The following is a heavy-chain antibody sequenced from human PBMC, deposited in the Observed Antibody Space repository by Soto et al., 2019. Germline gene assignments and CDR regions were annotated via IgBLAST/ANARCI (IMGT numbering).Heavy chain of an antibody. V-gene: IGHV1-69*06. D-gene: IGHD6-19*01. CDR2: INPIFGTA. CDR3: AREAGEGSWLPPYGMDV. J-gene: IGHJ6*02. CDR1: GGTFSSYA. Sequence: QVQLVQSGAEVKKPGSSVKVSCKASGGTFSSYAISWVRQAPGQGLEWMGGINPIFGTANYAQKFQGRVTITADKSTSTAYMELSSLRSEDTAVYYCAREAGEGSWLPPYGMDVWGQGTTVTVSS.